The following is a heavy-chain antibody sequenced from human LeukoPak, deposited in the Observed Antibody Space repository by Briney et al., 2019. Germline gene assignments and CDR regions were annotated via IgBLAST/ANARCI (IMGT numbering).Heavy chain of an antibody. V-gene: IGHV3-7*01. CDR3: AREGVGGFDS. Sequence: PGGSLRLSCAASGFTFTSYWLSWARQAPGKGLEWVANIRQDGREKSYADSVKGRFTISRDNAKTSVYLQMNSLRVEDTAVYYCAREGVGGFDSWGQGTLVTVSS. CDR2: IRQDGREK. J-gene: IGHJ5*01. D-gene: IGHD3-10*01. CDR1: GFTFTSYW.